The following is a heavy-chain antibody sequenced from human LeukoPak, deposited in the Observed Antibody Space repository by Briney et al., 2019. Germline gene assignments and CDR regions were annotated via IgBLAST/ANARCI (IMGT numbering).Heavy chain of an antibody. J-gene: IGHJ4*02. CDR3: ARVDYYGSGSYYNVDY. Sequence: ASVKVSCKASGYTFTSYGISWVRQAPGQGLEWMGWISAYNGNTNYAQKLQGRVTMTTDTSTSTAYMELRSLRSDDTAVYYCARVDYYGSGSYYNVDYWGQGTLVTVSS. V-gene: IGHV1-18*01. CDR2: ISAYNGNT. D-gene: IGHD3-10*01. CDR1: GYTFTSYG.